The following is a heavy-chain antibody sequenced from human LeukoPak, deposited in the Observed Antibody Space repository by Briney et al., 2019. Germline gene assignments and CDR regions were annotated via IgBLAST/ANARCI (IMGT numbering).Heavy chain of an antibody. D-gene: IGHD6-19*01. CDR1: GYTFTSYY. J-gene: IGHJ4*02. CDR2: INPTGGST. Sequence: ASVGVSCKASGYTFTSYYIHWVRQAPGQGLEWMGIINPTGGSTSYAQKFQDRITMTRDTSTSTVYMELSSLRSEDTAVYYCARSDYISGWCGYWGQGTLVTVSS. CDR3: ARSDYISGWCGY. V-gene: IGHV1-46*01.